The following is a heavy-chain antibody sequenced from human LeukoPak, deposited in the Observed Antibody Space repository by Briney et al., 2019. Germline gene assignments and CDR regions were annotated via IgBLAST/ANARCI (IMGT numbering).Heavy chain of an antibody. Sequence: SETLSLTCTVPGGSISSYYWSWIRQPPGKGLEWIGYIYYSGSTNYNPSLKSRVTISVDTSKNQFSLKLSSVTAADTAVYYCARDRWRLVVPAATEYYMDVWGKGTTVTISS. CDR1: GGSISSYY. V-gene: IGHV4-59*12. CDR2: IYYSGST. J-gene: IGHJ6*03. CDR3: ARDRWRLVVPAATEYYMDV. D-gene: IGHD2-2*01.